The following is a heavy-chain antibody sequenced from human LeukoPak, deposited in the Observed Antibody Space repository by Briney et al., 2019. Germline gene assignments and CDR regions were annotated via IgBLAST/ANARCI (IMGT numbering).Heavy chain of an antibody. Sequence: SETLSLTCTVSGGSISSSSYYWGWIRQPPGKGLEWIGEIYHSGSTNYNPSLKSRVTISVDKSKNQFSLRLSSVTAADTAVYYCTRGGGLAAAGFAFDYWGQGTLVTVSS. CDR2: IYHSGST. J-gene: IGHJ4*02. CDR1: GGSISSSSYY. CDR3: TRGGGLAAAGFAFDY. D-gene: IGHD6-13*01. V-gene: IGHV4-39*07.